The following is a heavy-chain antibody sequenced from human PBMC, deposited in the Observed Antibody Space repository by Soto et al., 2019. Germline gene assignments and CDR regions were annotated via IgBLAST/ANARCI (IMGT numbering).Heavy chain of an antibody. CDR3: AKDQWLVLSYFDY. Sequence: SLRLSCAASGFTFSSYGMHWGRQAPGKGLEWVAVISYDGSNKYYADSVKGRFTISRDNSKNTLYLQMNSLRAEDTAVYYCAKDQWLVLSYFDYWGQGTLVTVSS. CDR1: GFTFSSYG. V-gene: IGHV3-30*18. CDR2: ISYDGSNK. D-gene: IGHD6-19*01. J-gene: IGHJ4*02.